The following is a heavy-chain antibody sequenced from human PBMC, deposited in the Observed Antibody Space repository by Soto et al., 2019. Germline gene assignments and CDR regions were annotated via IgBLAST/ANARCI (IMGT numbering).Heavy chain of an antibody. CDR3: ARHFLSPSTTMMAVGGMDV. CDR2: ISAYNGNT. Sequence: QVQLVQSGAEVKKPGASVKVSCKASGYTFTSYGISWVRQAPGQGLEWMGWISAYNGNTNYAQKLQGRVTMTTDTSTSTAYMELRSLRSDDTAVYYCARHFLSPSTTMMAVGGMDVWGQGTTVTVSS. V-gene: IGHV1-18*01. J-gene: IGHJ6*02. D-gene: IGHD3-22*01. CDR1: GYTFTSYG.